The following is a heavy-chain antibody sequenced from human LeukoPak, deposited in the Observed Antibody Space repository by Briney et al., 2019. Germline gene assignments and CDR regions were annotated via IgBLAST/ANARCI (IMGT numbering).Heavy chain of an antibody. CDR2: IYHSGST. V-gene: IGHV4-4*02. CDR3: ASTYSSSFNWFDP. J-gene: IGHJ5*02. Sequence: SGTLSLTCAVSGGSISSSNWWSWVRQPPGKGLEWIGEIYHSGSTNYNPSLKSRVIISVDKSKNQFSLKLSSVTAADTAVYYCASTYSSSFNWFDPWGQGTLVTVSS. CDR1: GGSISSSNW. D-gene: IGHD6-13*01.